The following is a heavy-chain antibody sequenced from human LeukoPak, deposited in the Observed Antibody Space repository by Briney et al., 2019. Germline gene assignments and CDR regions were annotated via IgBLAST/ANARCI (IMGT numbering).Heavy chain of an antibody. CDR2: INTDGTTI. Sequence: GGSLRLSCAASGFTFSGSWMHWVCQAPGQGLVWVSRINTDGTTINYADSVKGRFAISRDNAKNTLYLQMHSLTAEDTAVYYCARSSWYGIYYFDYWGQGTLVTVSS. J-gene: IGHJ4*02. CDR1: GFTFSGSW. CDR3: ARSSWYGIYYFDY. D-gene: IGHD6-13*01. V-gene: IGHV3-74*01.